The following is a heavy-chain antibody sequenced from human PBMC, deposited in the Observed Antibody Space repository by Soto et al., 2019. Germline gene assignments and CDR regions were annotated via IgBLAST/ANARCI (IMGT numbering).Heavy chain of an antibody. CDR3: ASRAFYSEFLTGRDAFDI. CDR2: IYYSGST. J-gene: IGHJ3*02. V-gene: IGHV4-39*01. D-gene: IGHD3-9*01. Sequence: QLQLQESGPGLVKPSETLSLTCTVSGGSISTVDYYWGWNRQPPGKGLEWIGYIYYSGSTYYNPSRRSRVTISVDTSKNQFSLKLSSVTAPDTAVYYCASRAFYSEFLTGRDAFDIWGQGTLVTVSS. CDR1: GGSISTVDYY.